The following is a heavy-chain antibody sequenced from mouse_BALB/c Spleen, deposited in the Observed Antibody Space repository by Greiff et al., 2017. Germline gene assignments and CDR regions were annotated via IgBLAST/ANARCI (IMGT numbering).Heavy chain of an antibody. Sequence: LVKPGASVKIPCKASGYTFTDYNMDWVKQSHGKSLEWIGDINPNNGGTIYNQKFKGKATLTVDKSSSTAYMELRSLTSEDTAVYYCARRHYGYYAMDYWGQGTSVTVSS. D-gene: IGHD1-2*01. V-gene: IGHV1-18*01. CDR2: INPNNGGT. J-gene: IGHJ4*01. CDR3: ARRHYGYYAMDY. CDR1: GYTFTDYN.